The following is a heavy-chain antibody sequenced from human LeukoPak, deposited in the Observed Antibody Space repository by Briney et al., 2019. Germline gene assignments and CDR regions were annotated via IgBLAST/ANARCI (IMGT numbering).Heavy chain of an antibody. D-gene: IGHD3-10*01. CDR1: GYTFTGYY. V-gene: IGHV1-2*02. Sequence: GASVKVSCEASGYTFTGYYMHWVRQAPGQGLEWMGWINPSSGGTNYAQKLQGRVTMTRDTSISTAYMELSRLRSDDTAVYYCARDDGSGSYYTANWFDPWGQGTLVTVSS. J-gene: IGHJ5*02. CDR3: ARDDGSGSYYTANWFDP. CDR2: INPSSGGT.